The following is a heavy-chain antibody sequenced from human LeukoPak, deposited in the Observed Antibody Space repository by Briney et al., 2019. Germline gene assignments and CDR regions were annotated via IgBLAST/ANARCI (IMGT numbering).Heavy chain of an antibody. CDR2: IWYDGSNQ. CDR1: GFTFSTYG. Sequence: GTSLGLSCVASGFTFSTYGMHWVRQAPGKGLEWVAVIWYDGSNQYYADSVKGRFTISRDNSKNTLSLQMNSLRGEDTAVYYCARGDYHGSGSYIYWGQGTLVTVSS. CDR3: ARGDYHGSGSYIY. V-gene: IGHV3-33*01. J-gene: IGHJ4*02. D-gene: IGHD3-10*01.